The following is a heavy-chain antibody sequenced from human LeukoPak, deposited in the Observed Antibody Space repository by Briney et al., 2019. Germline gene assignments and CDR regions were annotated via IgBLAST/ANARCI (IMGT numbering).Heavy chain of an antibody. CDR3: ARHSRGGYDYNLDY. V-gene: IGHV4-59*08. J-gene: IGHJ4*02. CDR1: GGSISNYY. CDR2: IYYSGST. Sequence: SETLSLTCTVSGGSISNYYWSWIRQPPGKGLEWIGYIYYSGSTNYNPSLKSRVTISVDTSKNQFSLKLSSVTAADTAVYYCARHSRGGYDYNLDYWGQGTLVTVSS. D-gene: IGHD5-12*01.